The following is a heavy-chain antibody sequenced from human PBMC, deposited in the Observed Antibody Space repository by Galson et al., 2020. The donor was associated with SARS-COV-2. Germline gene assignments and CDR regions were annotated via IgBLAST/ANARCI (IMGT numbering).Heavy chain of an antibody. V-gene: IGHV1-69*13. CDR2: IIPIFGTA. D-gene: IGHD3-16*01. Sequence: SVKVSCKASGGTFSSYAISWVRQAPGQGLEWMGGIIPIFGTANYAQKFQGRVTITADESTSTAYMELSSLRSEDTAVCYCASFYAGRLVTGYYFDYWGQGTLVTVSS. CDR1: GGTFSSYA. CDR3: ASFYAGRLVTGYYFDY. J-gene: IGHJ4*02.